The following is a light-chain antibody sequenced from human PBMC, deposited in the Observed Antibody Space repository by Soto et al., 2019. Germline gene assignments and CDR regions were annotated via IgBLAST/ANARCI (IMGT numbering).Light chain of an antibody. CDR1: QSISSW. CDR3: QQHNSYSRT. V-gene: IGKV1-5*03. Sequence: DLQKTQSPSTLSASVGDRVTITCRASQSISSWLAWYQQKPGKAPKLLIYKASSLESGVPSRFGGSGSGTEFTLTISSLQPDDFATYYCQQHNSYSRTFGQGTKVDIK. CDR2: KAS. J-gene: IGKJ1*01.